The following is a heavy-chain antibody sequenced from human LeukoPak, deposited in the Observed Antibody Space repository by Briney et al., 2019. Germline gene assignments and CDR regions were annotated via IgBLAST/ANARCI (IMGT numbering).Heavy chain of an antibody. CDR3: RKEAYSGYEDGFYYYNGMDA. V-gene: IGHV3-21*01. Sequence: PGGSLRLSCAASGFTFSDYTMNWLRQAPGKGLEWVSSISSSSSYIYYADSGTGRFTISRDNAKNSLYLQMNGLRAEDTAVYDCRKEAYSGYEDGFYYYNGMDAWGQGTTVTVAS. D-gene: IGHD5-12*01. CDR1: GFTFSDYT. CDR2: ISSSSSYI. J-gene: IGHJ6*02.